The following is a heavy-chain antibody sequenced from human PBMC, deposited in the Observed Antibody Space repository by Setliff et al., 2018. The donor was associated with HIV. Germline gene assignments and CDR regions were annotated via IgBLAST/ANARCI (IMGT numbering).Heavy chain of an antibody. J-gene: IGHJ5*02. CDR2: VSQSGST. D-gene: IGHD6-19*01. V-gene: IGHV4-39*01. Sequence: SETLSLTCSVSGVSINRTDHYWGWIRQSPGKRLEWIGSVSQSGSTYYNPSLKSRITISVDRSKNLFSLKLISVTAADQGVYYCARVPVAGANWFDPWGLGGHRLL. CDR3: ARVPVAGANWFDP. CDR1: GVSINRTDHY.